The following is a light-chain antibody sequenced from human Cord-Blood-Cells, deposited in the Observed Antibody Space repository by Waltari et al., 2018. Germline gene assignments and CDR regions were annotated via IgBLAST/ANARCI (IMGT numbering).Light chain of an antibody. J-gene: IGKJ3*01. CDR3: QQSYSTLFT. CDR2: AAS. V-gene: IGKV1-39*01. CDR1: QSISSY. Sequence: DIQMTPSPSSLSASVGHRVTITCRASQSISSYLNWYQQKPGKAPKLLIYAASSLQSGVPSRFSGSGSGTDFTLTISSLQPEDFATYYCQQSYSTLFTFGPGTKVDIK.